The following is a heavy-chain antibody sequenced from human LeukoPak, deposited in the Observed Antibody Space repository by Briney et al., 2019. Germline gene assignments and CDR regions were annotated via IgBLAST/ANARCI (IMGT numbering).Heavy chain of an antibody. Sequence: SETLSLTCTVSGGSISSYYWSWIRQPPGKGLEWIGYIYYSESTNYNPSPKSRVTISVDTSKNQFSLKLSSVTAADTAVYYCARGPSPFYYWGQGTLVTVSS. V-gene: IGHV4-59*01. CDR3: ARGPSPFYY. J-gene: IGHJ4*02. CDR2: IYYSEST. CDR1: GGSISSYY. D-gene: IGHD3-3*01.